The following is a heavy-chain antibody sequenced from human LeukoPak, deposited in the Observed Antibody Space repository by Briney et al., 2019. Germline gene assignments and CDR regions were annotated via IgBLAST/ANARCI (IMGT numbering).Heavy chain of an antibody. V-gene: IGHV4-34*01. Sequence: PSETLSLTCAVSGGSFSGYSWNWIRQPPGKGLEWIGEFHHGGSTNYNPSLKSRVTISVDTSKNQFSLKLSSVTAADSAVYYCARDQVLYYNFDYWGQGTLVTVSS. D-gene: IGHD2-15*01. J-gene: IGHJ4*02. CDR2: FHHGGST. CDR3: ARDQVLYYNFDY. CDR1: GGSFSGYS.